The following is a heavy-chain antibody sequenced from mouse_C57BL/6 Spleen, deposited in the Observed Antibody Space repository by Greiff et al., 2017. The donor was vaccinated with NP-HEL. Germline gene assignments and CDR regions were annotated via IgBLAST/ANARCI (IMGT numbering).Heavy chain of an antibody. D-gene: IGHD2-4*01. CDR3: AGWNYDGYAMDY. CDR2: IDPSDSYT. V-gene: IGHV1-59*01. CDR1: GYTFTSYW. Sequence: VQLQQPGAELVRPGPSVKLSCKASGYTFTSYWMHWVKQRPGQGLEWIGVIDPSDSYTNYNQKFKGKATLTVDTSSSTAYMQLSSLTSEDSAVYYCAGWNYDGYAMDYWGQGTSVTVSS. J-gene: IGHJ4*01.